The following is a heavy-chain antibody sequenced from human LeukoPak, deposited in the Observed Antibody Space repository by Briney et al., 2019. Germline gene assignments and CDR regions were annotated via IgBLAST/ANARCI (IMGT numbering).Heavy chain of an antibody. V-gene: IGHV3-30*04. Sequence: GGSLRLSCAASGFTFSSYAMHWVRQAPGKGLEWVAVISYDGSNKYYADSVKGRFTISRDNSKNTLYLQMNSLRAEHTAVYYCARVDSVPAAPDYWGQGTLVTVSS. J-gene: IGHJ4*02. CDR1: GFTFSSYA. CDR3: ARVDSVPAAPDY. CDR2: ISYDGSNK. D-gene: IGHD2-2*01.